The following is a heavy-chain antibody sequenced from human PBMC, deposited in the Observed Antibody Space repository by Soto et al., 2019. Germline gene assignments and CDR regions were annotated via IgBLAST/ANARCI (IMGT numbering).Heavy chain of an antibody. V-gene: IGHV3-30-3*01. Sequence: PGGSLRLSCAASGFTFSSYSMHWVRQAPGKGLEWVAVISYDGSNKYYADSVKGRFTISRDNSKNTLYLQMNSLRAEDTAVYYCARSTGIAARTNIDYWGQGTLVTVSS. CDR2: ISYDGSNK. CDR1: GFTFSSYS. CDR3: ARSTGIAARTNIDY. D-gene: IGHD6-6*01. J-gene: IGHJ4*02.